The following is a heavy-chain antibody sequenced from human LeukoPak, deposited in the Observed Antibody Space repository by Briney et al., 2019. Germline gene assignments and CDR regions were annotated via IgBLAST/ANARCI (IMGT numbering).Heavy chain of an antibody. CDR3: ARDMRLRAFDI. J-gene: IGHJ3*02. CDR2: ISSSSSYI. V-gene: IGHV3-21*01. D-gene: IGHD2-2*01. CDR1: GFTFSSYS. Sequence: GGSLRLSCAASGFTFSSYSMNWVRQAPGKGLEWVSSISSSSSYICYADSVKGRFTISRDNAKNSLYLQMNSLRAEDTAVYYCARDMRLRAFDIWGQGTMVTVSS.